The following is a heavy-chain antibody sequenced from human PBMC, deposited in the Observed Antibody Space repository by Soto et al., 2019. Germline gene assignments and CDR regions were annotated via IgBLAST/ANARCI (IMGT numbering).Heavy chain of an antibody. CDR1: GFTFSSYG. CDR2: ISYDGSNK. CDR3: AKGSSDYYDSSGLIDY. Sequence: GGSLRLSCAASGFTFSSYGMHWVRQAPGKGLEWVAVISYDGSNKYYADSVKGRFTISRDNSKNTLYLQMNSLRAEDTAVYYCAKGSSDYYDSSGLIDYWGQGTLDTVSS. V-gene: IGHV3-30*18. D-gene: IGHD3-22*01. J-gene: IGHJ4*02.